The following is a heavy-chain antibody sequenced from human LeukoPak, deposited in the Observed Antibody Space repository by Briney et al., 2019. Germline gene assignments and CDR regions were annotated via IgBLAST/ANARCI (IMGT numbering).Heavy chain of an antibody. V-gene: IGHV3-9*01. D-gene: IGHD7-27*01. CDR1: GFNFDQYA. CDR2: ITWNSGTI. J-gene: IGHJ4*02. CDR3: VRSVGSDWGHFDF. Sequence: PGRSLRLSCAASGFNFDQYAMFWVRHAPGKGLEWVTGITWNSGTIAYADSVKGRFTISRDNAKSSLYLQMNSLRSEDTALYYCVRSVGSDWGHFDFRGQGTLVTVSS.